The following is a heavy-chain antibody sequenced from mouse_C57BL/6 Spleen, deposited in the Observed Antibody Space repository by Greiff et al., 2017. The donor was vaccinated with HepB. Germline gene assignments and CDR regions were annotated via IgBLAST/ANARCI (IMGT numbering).Heavy chain of an antibody. Sequence: EVMLVESGGGLVKPGGSLKLSCAASGFTFSSYAMSWVRQTPEKRLEWVATISDGGSYTYYPDNVKGRITISRDKAKNNLYLQMGHLKSEDTAMYYCAREDYVDYWGQGTTLTVSS. CDR1: GFTFSSYA. J-gene: IGHJ2*01. CDR2: ISDGGSYT. CDR3: AREDYVDY. V-gene: IGHV5-4*01.